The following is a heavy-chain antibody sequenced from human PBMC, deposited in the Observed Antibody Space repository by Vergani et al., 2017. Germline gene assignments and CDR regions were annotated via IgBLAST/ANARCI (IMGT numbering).Heavy chain of an antibody. V-gene: IGHV3-30*02. CDR1: GFTFSNND. Sequence: QVQLVESGGGVVQPGGSLRLSCAASGFTFSNNDMQWVRQAPGKGLEWVAFIQKDGIDKFYADSVRGRFTISRDISKNTLYLEMNSLSAEDTALYHCVKDHPVFDEWGRGTLVSVS. CDR2: IQKDGIDK. CDR3: VKDHPVFDE. J-gene: IGHJ4*02.